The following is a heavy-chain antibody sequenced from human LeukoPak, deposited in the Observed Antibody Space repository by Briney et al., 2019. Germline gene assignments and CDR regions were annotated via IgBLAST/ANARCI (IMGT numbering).Heavy chain of an antibody. CDR3: ARHILTPQDNWFDP. V-gene: IGHV4-39*01. J-gene: IGHJ5*02. Sequence: SETLSLTCTVSGGSISSSSYYWGWIRQPPGKGLEWIGSIYYSGSTYYNPSLESRVTISVDTSKNQFSLKLSSVTAADTAVYYCARHILTPQDNWFDPWGRGTLVTVSS. CDR2: IYYSGST. CDR1: GGSISSSSYY. D-gene: IGHD2-21*01.